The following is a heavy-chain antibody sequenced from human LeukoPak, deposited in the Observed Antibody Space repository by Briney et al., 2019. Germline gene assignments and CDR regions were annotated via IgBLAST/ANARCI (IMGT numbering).Heavy chain of an antibody. CDR2: ISSSSSYI. CDR3: AKARVGVRNDYYYYGMDV. D-gene: IGHD1-26*01. Sequence: GGSLRLSCAASGFTFSSYSMNWVRQAPGKGLEWVSSISSSSSYIYYADSVKGRFTISRDNAKNSLYLQMNSLRAEDTAVYYCAKARVGVRNDYYYYGMDVWGQGTTVTVSS. J-gene: IGHJ6*02. CDR1: GFTFSSYS. V-gene: IGHV3-21*04.